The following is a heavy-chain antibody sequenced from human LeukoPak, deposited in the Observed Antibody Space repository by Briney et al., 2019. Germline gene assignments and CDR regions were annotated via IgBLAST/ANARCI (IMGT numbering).Heavy chain of an antibody. Sequence: GATVKISCKASGYTFTDYYMHWVQQAPGKGLEWMGRVDPEDGETIYAEKFQGRVTITADTSTDTAYMELSSLRSEDTAVYYCATDCSSTSCSPQDYWGQGTPVTVSS. CDR1: GYTFTDYY. V-gene: IGHV1-69-2*01. CDR2: VDPEDGET. CDR3: ATDCSSTSCSPQDY. J-gene: IGHJ4*02. D-gene: IGHD2-2*01.